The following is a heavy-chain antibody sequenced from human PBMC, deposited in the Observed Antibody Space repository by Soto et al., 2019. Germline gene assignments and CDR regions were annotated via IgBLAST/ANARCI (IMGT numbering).Heavy chain of an antibody. CDR1: GATFISSA. V-gene: IGHV1-69*01. J-gene: IGHJ4*02. D-gene: IGHD6-6*01. CDR3: ARAQPARPIDS. CDR2: IIPFANAP. Sequence: QVQLVQSGAEVKRPGSSVKVSCKLSGATFISSAMIWLRQAPGLGLEWMGAIIPFANAPSYASDFRGRLTIAADESTRTAYLELSNLTSDDAAVYYCARAQPARPIDSWGQGTLVAVSS.